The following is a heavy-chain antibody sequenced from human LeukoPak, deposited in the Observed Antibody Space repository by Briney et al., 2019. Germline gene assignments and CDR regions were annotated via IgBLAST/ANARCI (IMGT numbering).Heavy chain of an antibody. CDR1: GFTFGSYG. Sequence: GGSLRLSCAASGFTFGSYGMHWVRQAPGKGLEWVAVIWYDGSNKYYADSVKGRFTISRDNSKNTLYLQMNSLRAEDTAVYYCVRDRAAAGLNWFDPWGQGTLVTVSS. CDR3: VRDRAAAGLNWFDP. D-gene: IGHD6-13*01. J-gene: IGHJ5*02. CDR2: IWYDGSNK. V-gene: IGHV3-33*01.